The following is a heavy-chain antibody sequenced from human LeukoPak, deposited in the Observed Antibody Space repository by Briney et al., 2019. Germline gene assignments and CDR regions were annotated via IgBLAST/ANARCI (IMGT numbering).Heavy chain of an antibody. CDR1: GYTFTGYY. CDR3: ARRLAVAGDNWFDP. J-gene: IGHJ5*02. Sequence: ASVKVSCKASGYTFTGYYMHWVRQAPGQGLEWMGWINPNSGGTNYAQKFQGRVTMTRDTSISTAYMELSRLRSDDTAVYYCARRLAVAGDNWFDPWGQGTLVTVSS. V-gene: IGHV1-2*02. D-gene: IGHD6-19*01. CDR2: INPNSGGT.